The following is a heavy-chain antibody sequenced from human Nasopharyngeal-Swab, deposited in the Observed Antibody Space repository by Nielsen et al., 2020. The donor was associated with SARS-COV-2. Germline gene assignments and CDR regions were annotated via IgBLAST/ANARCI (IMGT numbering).Heavy chain of an antibody. D-gene: IGHD6-13*01. CDR2: IYSGGST. J-gene: IGHJ4*02. V-gene: IGHV3-66*01. CDR3: ARVGGSSPLDY. Sequence: GESLKISCAASGFTVSSNYMSWVRQAPGKGLEWVSVIYSGGSTYYADSVKGRFTISRDNSKNTLYLQMNSLRAEDTAVYYCARVGGSSPLDYWGQGTLVTVSS. CDR1: GFTVSSNY.